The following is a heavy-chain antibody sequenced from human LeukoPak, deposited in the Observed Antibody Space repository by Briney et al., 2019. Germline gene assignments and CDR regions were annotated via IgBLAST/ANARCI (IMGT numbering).Heavy chain of an antibody. CDR1: GGSISSSSYY. J-gene: IGHJ5*02. CDR2: IYYSGST. Sequence: SETLSLTCTVSGGSISSSSYYWGWIRQPPGKGLEWIGSIYYSGSTYYNPSLKSRVTISVDTSKNQFSLKLSSVTAADTAVYYCARHVQILTGYYPSPKFDPWGQGTLVTVSS. D-gene: IGHD3-9*01. CDR3: ARHVQILTGYYPSPKFDP. V-gene: IGHV4-39*01.